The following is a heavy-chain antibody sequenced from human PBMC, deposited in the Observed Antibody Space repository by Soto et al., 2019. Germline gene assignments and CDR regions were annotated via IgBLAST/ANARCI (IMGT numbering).Heavy chain of an antibody. CDR1: GLNFDDFA. J-gene: IGHJ4*02. D-gene: IGHD3-3*01. Sequence: GGSLRLSCVGTGLNFDDFAMHWVRQAPGEGLEWVSGITWNSRVLAYADSVKGRFTISRDNARNSLYLQMGSLRDEDTALYYCAKGRYDFWSPYYFDSWGQGTLVTVSS. V-gene: IGHV3-9*01. CDR2: ITWNSRVL. CDR3: AKGRYDFWSPYYFDS.